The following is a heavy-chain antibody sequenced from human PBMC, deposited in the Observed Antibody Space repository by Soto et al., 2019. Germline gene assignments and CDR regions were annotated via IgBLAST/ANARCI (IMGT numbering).Heavy chain of an antibody. CDR3: ARDRADFWSGYFPDY. Sequence: GGSLRLSCAASGFTVSSNYMSWVRQAPGKGLEWVSVIYSGGSTYYADSVKGRFTISRDNSKNTLYLQMNSLRAEDTAVYYCARDRADFWSGYFPDYWGQGTLVTSPQ. V-gene: IGHV3-66*01. CDR1: GFTVSSNY. CDR2: IYSGGST. D-gene: IGHD3-3*01. J-gene: IGHJ4*02.